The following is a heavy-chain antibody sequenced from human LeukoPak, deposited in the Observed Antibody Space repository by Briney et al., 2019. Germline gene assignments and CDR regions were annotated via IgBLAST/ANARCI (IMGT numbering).Heavy chain of an antibody. CDR1: GGTFGSYA. CDR3: ARGRHAPYCSSTSCHLETFDI. D-gene: IGHD2-2*01. J-gene: IGHJ3*02. CDR2: IIPILGIA. V-gene: IGHV1-69*04. Sequence: SVKVSCKASGGTFGSYAISWVRRAPGQGLEWMGRIIPILGIANYAQKFQGRVTITADKSTSTAYMELSSLRSEDTAVYYCARGRHAPYCSSTSCHLETFDIWGQGTMVTVSS.